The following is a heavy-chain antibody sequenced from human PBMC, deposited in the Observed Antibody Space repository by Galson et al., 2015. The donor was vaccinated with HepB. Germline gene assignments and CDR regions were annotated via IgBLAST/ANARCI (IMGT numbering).Heavy chain of an antibody. CDR1: GYTFTSYG. D-gene: IGHD6-13*01. CDR2: ITTYNGDT. CDR3: ARRVAAGTWVWWEDY. V-gene: IGHV1-18*04. Sequence: SVKVSCKASGYTFTSYGLSWVRQAPGQGLEWMGWITTYNGDTTYAQKVQGRVAMTTDTSTNTAYMEMRSLRSDDTAIYYCARRVAAGTWVWWEDYWGQGTLGTVSS. J-gene: IGHJ4*02.